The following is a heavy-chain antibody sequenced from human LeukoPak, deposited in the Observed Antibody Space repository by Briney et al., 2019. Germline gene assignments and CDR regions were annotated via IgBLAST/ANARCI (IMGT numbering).Heavy chain of an antibody. Sequence: GGSLRLSCAASGFSLSAYGVHWVRQAPGKGLEWVAVIWYDGTSKDYADSVKGRFTFSRDNSKNTLYLQMNSLRAEDTAVYYCAARGSYRWYFDYWGQGTLVTVSS. J-gene: IGHJ4*02. CDR3: AARGSYRWYFDY. V-gene: IGHV3-33*01. CDR1: GFSLSAYG. D-gene: IGHD1-26*01. CDR2: IWYDGTSK.